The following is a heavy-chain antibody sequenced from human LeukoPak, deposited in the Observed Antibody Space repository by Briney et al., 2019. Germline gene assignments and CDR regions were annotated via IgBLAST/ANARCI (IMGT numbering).Heavy chain of an antibody. D-gene: IGHD1-14*01. J-gene: IGHJ4*02. Sequence: SETLSLTCTVSGGSISSYYWSWIRQPPGKGLEWIGYINYSGSTNYNPSLKSRVTISVDTSKNQFSLKLSSVTAADTAVYYCARAGWGGTHDYWGQGTLVTVSS. CDR2: INYSGST. V-gene: IGHV4-59*01. CDR1: GGSISSYY. CDR3: ARAGWGGTHDY.